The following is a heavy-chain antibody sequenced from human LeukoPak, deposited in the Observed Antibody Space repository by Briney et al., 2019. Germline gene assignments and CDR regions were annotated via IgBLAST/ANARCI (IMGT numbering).Heavy chain of an antibody. CDR3: ARGTGDPYYFDY. J-gene: IGHJ4*02. D-gene: IGHD7-27*01. V-gene: IGHV6-1*01. Sequence: SQTLSLTCATSGDSVSRNTDDWNWIRQSPSRGLEWLGRTYYRSKWYNDYAVSVKSRMTINPDTSKNQFSLQLNSVTPEDTAVYYCARGTGDPYYFDYWGQGTLVTVSS. CDR2: TYYRSKWYN. CDR1: GDSVSRNTDD.